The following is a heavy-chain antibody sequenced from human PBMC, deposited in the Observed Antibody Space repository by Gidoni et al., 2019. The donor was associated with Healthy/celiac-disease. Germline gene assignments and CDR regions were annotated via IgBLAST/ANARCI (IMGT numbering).Heavy chain of an antibody. J-gene: IGHJ6*02. CDR2: INHSGST. V-gene: IGHV4-34*01. CDR3: ARGRCSGGSCYGGNYYYGMDV. CDR1: GGSFSGYY. D-gene: IGHD2-15*01. Sequence: QVQLQQWGAGLLKPSETLSLTCAVYGGSFSGYYWSWIRQPPGKGLEWIGEINHSGSTNYNPSLKSRVTISVDTSKNQFSLKLSSVTAADTAVYYCARGRCSGGSCYGGNYYYGMDVWGQGTTVTVSS.